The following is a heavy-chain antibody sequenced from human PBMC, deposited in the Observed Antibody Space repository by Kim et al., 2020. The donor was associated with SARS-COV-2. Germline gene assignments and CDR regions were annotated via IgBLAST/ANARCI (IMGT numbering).Heavy chain of an antibody. D-gene: IGHD3-22*01. Sequence: GRSLRLSCAASGLSFDSSAMNWVRQAPGKGLEWVAVISFDGRNKAYAGSVKGRVTISRDNSNSTLHLQMNSLRVEDTAVYYCARGNYYESLSLSDYYNGMDVWGQGTTVTVSS. V-gene: IGHV3-30-3*01. CDR2: ISFDGRNK. CDR3: ARGNYYESLSLSDYYNGMDV. CDR1: GLSFDSSA. J-gene: IGHJ6*02.